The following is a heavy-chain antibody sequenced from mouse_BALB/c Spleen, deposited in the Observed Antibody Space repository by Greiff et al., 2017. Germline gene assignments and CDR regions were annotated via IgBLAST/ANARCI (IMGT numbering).Heavy chain of an antibody. CDR1: GYTFSSYW. Sequence: VKLQESGAELMKPGASVKISCKATGYTFSSYWIEWVKQRPGHGLEWIGEILPGSGSTNYNEKFKGKATFTADTSSNTAYMQLSSLTSEDSAVYYCARTGTTVVEGYWGQGTTLTVSS. CDR2: ILPGSGST. D-gene: IGHD1-1*01. J-gene: IGHJ2*01. V-gene: IGHV1-9*01. CDR3: ARTGTTVVEGY.